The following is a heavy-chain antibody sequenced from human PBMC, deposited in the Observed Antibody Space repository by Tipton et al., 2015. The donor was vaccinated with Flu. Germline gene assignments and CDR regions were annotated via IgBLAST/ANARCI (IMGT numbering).Heavy chain of an antibody. D-gene: IGHD1-26*01. Sequence: QLVQSGAEVKKPGSSVKVSCKASGGTFSSYAISWVRQAPGQGLEWMGRIIPILGIANYAQKFQGRVTITADKSTSTAYMELSSLRSGDTAVYYCARDRPGMGASWVFDYWGQGTLVTVSS. CDR1: GGTFSSYA. V-gene: IGHV1-69*09. CDR3: ARDRPGMGASWVFDY. CDR2: IIPILGIA. J-gene: IGHJ4*02.